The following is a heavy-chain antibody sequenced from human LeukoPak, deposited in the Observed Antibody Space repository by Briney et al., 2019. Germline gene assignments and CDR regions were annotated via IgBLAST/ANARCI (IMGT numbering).Heavy chain of an antibody. CDR1: GFTFSSYG. CDR2: IRYDGSNK. Sequence: GGSLRLSCAASGFTFSSYGMHWVRQAPGKGLEWVAFIRYDGSNKYYADSVKGRFTISRDNSKNTLYLQMNSLRAEDTAVYYCARGVVATCGFDYWGQGTLVTVSS. D-gene: IGHD5-12*01. V-gene: IGHV3-30*02. J-gene: IGHJ4*02. CDR3: ARGVVATCGFDY.